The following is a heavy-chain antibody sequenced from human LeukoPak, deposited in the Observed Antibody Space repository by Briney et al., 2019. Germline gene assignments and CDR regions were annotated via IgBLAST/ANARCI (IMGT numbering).Heavy chain of an antibody. V-gene: IGHV4-34*01. CDR3: ARQGSYDILTNYYIPYYFMDV. Sequence: SETLSLTCAVYGGSFGDYYWSWIRQPPGKGLEWIGEINHSRNTNYSPSLRGRVTISIDTSKNQFSLRLTSVTAADTAVYFCARQGSYDILTNYYIPYYFMDVWGKGTTVTVSS. CDR1: GGSFGDYY. J-gene: IGHJ6*03. D-gene: IGHD3-9*01. CDR2: INHSRNT.